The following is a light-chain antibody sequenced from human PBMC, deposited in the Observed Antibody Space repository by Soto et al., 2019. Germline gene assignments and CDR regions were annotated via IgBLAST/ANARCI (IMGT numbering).Light chain of an antibody. CDR3: QQGSNWPPT. J-gene: IGKJ5*01. Sequence: EIVLTQSPATLSLSPGERATLSCRASQSVSSYLAWYQQKPGQAPRLLIYDASNRATGIPARFGGSGSGTDFTLSTSSPKPDDCAVYYGQQGSNWPPTFGQGTRLEIK. CDR2: DAS. V-gene: IGKV3-11*01. CDR1: QSVSSY.